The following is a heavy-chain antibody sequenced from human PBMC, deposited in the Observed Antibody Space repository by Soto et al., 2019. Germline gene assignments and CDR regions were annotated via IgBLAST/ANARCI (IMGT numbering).Heavy chain of an antibody. D-gene: IGHD2-15*01. Sequence: QVQLVQSGAEVKKPGASVKVSCKASGYTFTSYGIRWVRQAPGPGLEWMGWISAYNGNTNYAQKLQGRVTMTTDTSTSRAYGELRSLRSDDTGVYYCARDGDIVVVVAATHYCGYWGQGTLVTVAS. CDR2: ISAYNGNT. J-gene: IGHJ4*02. CDR3: ARDGDIVVVVAATHYCGY. V-gene: IGHV1-18*01. CDR1: GYTFTSYG.